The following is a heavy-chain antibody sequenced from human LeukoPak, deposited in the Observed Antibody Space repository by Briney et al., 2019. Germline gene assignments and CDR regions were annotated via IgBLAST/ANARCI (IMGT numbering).Heavy chain of an antibody. CDR1: GFTFSSYA. V-gene: IGHV3-23*01. Sequence: GGSLRLSCAASGFTFSSYAMSWVRQAPGKGLEWVSAISESGTGTYYADSVKGRFTISRDDSKNTLSLQMNSLRAEDTAVYYCAKDIAQGYTYGSIEQDYWGQGTLVTVSS. D-gene: IGHD5-18*01. CDR3: AKDIAQGYTYGSIEQDY. J-gene: IGHJ4*02. CDR2: ISESGTGT.